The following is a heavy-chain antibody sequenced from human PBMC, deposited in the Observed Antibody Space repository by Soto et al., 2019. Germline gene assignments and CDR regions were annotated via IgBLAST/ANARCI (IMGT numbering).Heavy chain of an antibody. CDR2: ISGTGRST. CDR1: GFTFINCA. V-gene: IGHV3-23*01. Sequence: EVQLWESGGGLVQPGGSLRLSCEASGFTFINCAMSWVRQAPGKGLEWVSGISGTGRSTFYADSVEGRFTISRDNSTNTVYLQMNSLRAEDTAVYYCAKGNTSGWYFFDYWGQGTLVTVSS. D-gene: IGHD6-19*01. J-gene: IGHJ4*02. CDR3: AKGNTSGWYFFDY.